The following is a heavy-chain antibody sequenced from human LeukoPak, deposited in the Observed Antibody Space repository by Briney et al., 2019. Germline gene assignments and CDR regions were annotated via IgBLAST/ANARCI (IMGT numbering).Heavy chain of an antibody. Sequence: SETLSLTCTVSGGSISSGGYYWSWIRQHPGKGLEWIGYIYYSGSTYYNPSLKSRVTISVDTSKNQFSLKLSSVTAADTAVYYCARSHVDIVATSYFDYWGQGTLVTVSS. J-gene: IGHJ4*02. V-gene: IGHV4-31*03. CDR1: GGSISSGGYY. D-gene: IGHD5-12*01. CDR2: IYYSGST. CDR3: ARSHVDIVATSYFDY.